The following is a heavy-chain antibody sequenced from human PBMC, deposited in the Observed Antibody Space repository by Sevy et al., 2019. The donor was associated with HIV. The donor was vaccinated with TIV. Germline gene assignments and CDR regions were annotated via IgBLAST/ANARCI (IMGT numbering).Heavy chain of an antibody. V-gene: IGHV3-23*01. Sequence: GGSLRLSCAASGFTFGNYAMSWVRQAPGKGLDWVSTLYSSGVVPHYADSVQGRFTTARDSPKNTLYLQMNSLRDEDTAVYYCAKVMKGELLGYYFDYWGQGTLVTVSS. CDR2: LYSSGVVP. J-gene: IGHJ4*02. CDR1: GFTFGNYA. CDR3: AKVMKGELLGYYFDY. D-gene: IGHD1-26*01.